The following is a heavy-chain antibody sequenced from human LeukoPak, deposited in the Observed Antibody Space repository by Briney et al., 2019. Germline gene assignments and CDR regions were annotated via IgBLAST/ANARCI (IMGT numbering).Heavy chain of an antibody. CDR2: INPNSGGT. V-gene: IGHV1-2*02. CDR1: GYTFTDYY. CDR3: ASGGYADY. D-gene: IGHD3-16*01. Sequence: ASVKVSCKTSGYTFTDYYMQWVRQAPGQGLEWMGWINPNSGGTHYPQKFQGRVTMTRDTSISTAYMELSRVRSDDTAVYYCASGGYADYWGQGTLVTVSS. J-gene: IGHJ4*02.